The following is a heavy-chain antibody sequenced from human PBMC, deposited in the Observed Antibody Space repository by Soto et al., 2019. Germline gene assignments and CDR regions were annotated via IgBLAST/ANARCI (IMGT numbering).Heavy chain of an antibody. CDR1: GFTFSSYA. D-gene: IGHD3-22*01. Sequence: PGGSLILSCAASGFTFSSYAMSWVRQAPGKGLEWVSAISGSGGSTYYADSVKGRFTISRDNSKNTLYLQMNSLRAEDTAVYYCAKVRGDSSGYYFVVYYFDYWGQGTLVTVSS. CDR3: AKVRGDSSGYYFVVYYFDY. CDR2: ISGSGGST. V-gene: IGHV3-23*01. J-gene: IGHJ4*02.